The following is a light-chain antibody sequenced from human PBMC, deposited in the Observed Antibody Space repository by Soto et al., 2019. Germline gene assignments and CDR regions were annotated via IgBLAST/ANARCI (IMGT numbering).Light chain of an antibody. CDR1: QIVTINS. CDR2: AAS. CDR3: QQYGDSPFT. J-gene: IGKJ3*01. Sequence: EVLLTQSPGTLSLSPGERATLSCRASQIVTINSLAWYQQKPGQPPILLIYAASTRASAIPDRFSGSGSGTDFTLTISRLQPEDFALYYCQQYGDSPFTFGPGTRVDVK. V-gene: IGKV3-20*01.